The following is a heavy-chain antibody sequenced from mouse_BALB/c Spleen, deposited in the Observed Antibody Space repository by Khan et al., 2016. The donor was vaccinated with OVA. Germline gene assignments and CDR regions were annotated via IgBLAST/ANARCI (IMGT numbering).Heavy chain of an antibody. CDR1: GYTFTTYW. CDR2: INPTSGYT. J-gene: IGHJ2*01. CDR3: TRDRIDY. Sequence: VQLQQSGAELAKPGASVKMSCKASGYTFTTYWMYWVKQRPGQGLEWIGYINPTSGYTAYNERFKDKATLSADKSSSTAYMQLSSLTSEDSAVYYCTRDRIDYWGQGTTLTVSS. V-gene: IGHV1-7*01.